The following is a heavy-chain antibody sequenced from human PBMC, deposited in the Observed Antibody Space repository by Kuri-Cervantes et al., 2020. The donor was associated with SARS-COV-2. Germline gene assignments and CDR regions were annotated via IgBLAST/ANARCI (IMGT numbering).Heavy chain of an antibody. J-gene: IGHJ4*02. V-gene: IGHV4-4*07. Sequence: LRLSCTVSGGSISSYYWSWIRQPAGKGLEWIGRIYTSGSTNYNPSLKSRVTMSVDTSKNQFSLKLSSVTAADTAVYYCARDADSSGSLDYWGQGTLVTVSS. CDR1: GGSISSYY. CDR3: ARDADSSGSLDY. D-gene: IGHD3-22*01. CDR2: IYTSGST.